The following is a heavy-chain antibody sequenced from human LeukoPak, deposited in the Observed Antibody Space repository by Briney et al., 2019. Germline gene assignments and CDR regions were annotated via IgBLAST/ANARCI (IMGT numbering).Heavy chain of an antibody. CDR1: GYTFTSYD. V-gene: IGHV1-8*03. J-gene: IGHJ4*02. D-gene: IGHD6-6*01. CDR2: MNPNSGST. CDR3: ARGPSIAARYYFDY. Sequence: ASVKVSCKASGYTFTSYDINWVRQATGQGLEWMGWMNPNSGSTGYAQKFQGRVTITRNTSISTAYMELSSLRSEDTAVYYCARGPSIAARYYFDYWGQGTLVTVSS.